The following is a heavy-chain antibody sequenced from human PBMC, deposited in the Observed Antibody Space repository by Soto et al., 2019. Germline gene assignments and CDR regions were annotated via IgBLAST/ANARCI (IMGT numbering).Heavy chain of an antibody. CDR2: ITSSSSYT. CDR3: TGGQDNLAVNFDY. Sequence: MSCICQSPGKGLEWLSYITSSSSYTHYADSVKGRFTISRDNAKNSLYLQMNSLRAEDTAVYYCTGGQDNLAVNFDYWGQGTPVTVSS. V-gene: IGHV3-11*03. D-gene: IGHD1-1*01. J-gene: IGHJ4*02.